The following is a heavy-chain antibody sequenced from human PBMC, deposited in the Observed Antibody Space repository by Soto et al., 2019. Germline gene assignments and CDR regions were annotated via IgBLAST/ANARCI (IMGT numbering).Heavy chain of an antibody. D-gene: IGHD1-26*01. J-gene: IGHJ6*02. CDR1: GFTFSSYA. V-gene: IGHV3-30-3*01. CDR2: ITYDGSNK. Sequence: PGGSLRLSCAASGFTFSSYAMHWVRQAPGKGLEWVAVITYDGSNKYYADSVKGRFTISRDNAKNSLYLKMNSLRVEDTALYYCARIPVGYDYAMYVWGQGNTVTVSS. CDR3: ARIPVGYDYAMYV.